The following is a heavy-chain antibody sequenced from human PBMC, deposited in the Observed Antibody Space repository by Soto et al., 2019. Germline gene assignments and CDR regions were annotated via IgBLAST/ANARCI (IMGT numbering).Heavy chain of an antibody. CDR3: ATDSRRSRGFPHPNWFDP. J-gene: IGHJ5*02. V-gene: IGHV1-46*01. D-gene: IGHD3-10*01. CDR1: GYTFTSYY. Sequence: ASVKVSCKASGYTFTSYYMHWVRQAPGQGLEWMGIINPSGGSTSYAQKFQGRVTMTRDTSTSTVYMELSSLRSEDTAVYYCATDSRRSRGFPHPNWFDPWGQGTLVTVSS. CDR2: INPSGGST.